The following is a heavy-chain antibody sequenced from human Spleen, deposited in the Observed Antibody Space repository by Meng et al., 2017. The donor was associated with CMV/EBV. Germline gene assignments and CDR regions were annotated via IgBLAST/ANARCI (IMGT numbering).Heavy chain of an antibody. Sequence: ESLKISCSVSGYSISSGYYWSWIRQPPGKGLEWIGYIYYSGSTNYNPSLKSRVTISVDTSKNQFSLKLSSVTAADTAVYYCASSHDYSNYLRVGAFDIWGQGTMVTVS. J-gene: IGHJ3*02. CDR3: ASSHDYSNYLRVGAFDI. D-gene: IGHD4-11*01. V-gene: IGHV4-59*01. CDR2: IYYSGST. CDR1: GYSISSGYY.